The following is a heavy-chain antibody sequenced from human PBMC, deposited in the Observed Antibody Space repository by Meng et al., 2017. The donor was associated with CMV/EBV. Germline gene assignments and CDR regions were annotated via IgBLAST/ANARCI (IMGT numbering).Heavy chain of an antibody. J-gene: IGHJ5*02. CDR1: CGSCRSGRYY. Sequence: VSCGSCRSGRYYWSSIRQPPGKGLEWIGYIYYSGRTNYNPSLKSRVTISVDTSKNQFSLKLSSVTAADTAVYYCARDPYYGSGSYYTWGQGTLVTVSS. V-gene: IGHV4-61*01. CDR2: IYYSGRT. CDR3: ARDPYYGSGSYYT. D-gene: IGHD3-10*01.